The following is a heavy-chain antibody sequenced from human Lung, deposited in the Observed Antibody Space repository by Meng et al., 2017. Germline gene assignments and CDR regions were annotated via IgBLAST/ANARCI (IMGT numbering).Heavy chain of an antibody. Sequence: EVQLVGCGGCLVQPGWSLRLSCAASGFTFRSYWMHWVRQAPGKGLVWVSRIRGDGGSIVYADSVKGRFTISRDNAKNTLFLQMNSLRAEDTAVYYCARESGYFEYWGQGILVTVSS. V-gene: IGHV3-74*03. CDR3: ARESGYFEY. CDR1: GFTFRSYW. CDR2: IRGDGGSI. J-gene: IGHJ4*02.